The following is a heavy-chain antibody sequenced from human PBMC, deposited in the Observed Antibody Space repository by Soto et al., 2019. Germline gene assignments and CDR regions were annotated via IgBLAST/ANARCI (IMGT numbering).Heavy chain of an antibody. D-gene: IGHD5-12*01. V-gene: IGHV1-18*04. J-gene: IGHJ6*02. Sequence: WASVKVSCKASGYTFTSYGISWVRQAPGQGLEWMGWISAYNGNTNYAQKLQGRVTMTTDTSTSTAYMELRSLRSDDTAVYYCARDLREWLRLVYYYYGMDVWGQGTTVTVSS. CDR3: ARDLREWLRLVYYYYGMDV. CDR2: ISAYNGNT. CDR1: GYTFTSYG.